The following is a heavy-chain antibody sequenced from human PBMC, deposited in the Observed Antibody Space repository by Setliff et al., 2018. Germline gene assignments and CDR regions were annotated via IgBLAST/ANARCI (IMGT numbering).Heavy chain of an antibody. CDR3: ARWGENSGRPDWRAFDIWGSYGSYYYYGMDV. D-gene: IGHD5-18*01. J-gene: IGHJ6*02. CDR2: IYHSGST. CDR1: GGSISSSNW. V-gene: IGHV4-4*02. Sequence: SETLSLTCAVSGGSISSSNWWSWVRQPPGKGLEWIGEIYHSGSTNYNPSLKSRVTISVDTSKNQFSLKLTSVSAADTAVYYCARWGENSGRPDWRAFDIWGSYGSYYYYGMDVWGQGTTVTVSS.